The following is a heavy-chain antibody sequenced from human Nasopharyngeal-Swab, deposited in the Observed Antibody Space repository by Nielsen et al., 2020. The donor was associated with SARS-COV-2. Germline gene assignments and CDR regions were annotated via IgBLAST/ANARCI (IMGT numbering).Heavy chain of an antibody. V-gene: IGHV4-30-2*01. D-gene: IGHD2-15*01. Sequence: WIRQPPGKGLEWIGYIYHSGSTYYNPSLKSRVTISVDRSKNQFSLKLSSVTAADTAVYYCAREALLGYCSGGSCYRTWFDPWGQGTLVTVSS. CDR2: IYHSGST. J-gene: IGHJ5*02. CDR3: AREALLGYCSGGSCYRTWFDP.